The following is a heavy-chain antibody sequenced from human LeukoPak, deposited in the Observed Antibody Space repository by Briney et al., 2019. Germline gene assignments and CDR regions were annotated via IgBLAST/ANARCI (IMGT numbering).Heavy chain of an antibody. CDR3: ARRSGIAVAGAFDY. CDR2: ISYDGSNK. J-gene: IGHJ4*02. Sequence: GGSLRLSCAASGFTFSSYGMHWVRQAPGKGLEWVAVISYDGSNKYYADSVKGRFTISRDNSKNTLYLQMNSLRAEDTAVYYCARRSGIAVAGAFDYWGQGTLVTVSS. D-gene: IGHD6-19*01. V-gene: IGHV3-30*03. CDR1: GFTFSSYG.